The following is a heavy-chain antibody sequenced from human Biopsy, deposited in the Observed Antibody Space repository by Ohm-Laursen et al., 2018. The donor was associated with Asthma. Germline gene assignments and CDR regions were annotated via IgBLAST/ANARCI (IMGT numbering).Heavy chain of an antibody. CDR1: GSTFGDYW. V-gene: IGHV3-7*01. J-gene: IGHJ1*01. CDR3: ARTFHFWSPYHAEHYQL. CDR2: IKHDGSEK. Sequence: SLRLSCAASGSTFGDYWMSWVRQVPGKGLEWVANIKHDGSEKNHVDSLKGRFTISRDNAKNSLYLQMNSLRAEDTAVYYCARTFHFWSPYHAEHYQLWGQGTLVTVSS. D-gene: IGHD3-3*02.